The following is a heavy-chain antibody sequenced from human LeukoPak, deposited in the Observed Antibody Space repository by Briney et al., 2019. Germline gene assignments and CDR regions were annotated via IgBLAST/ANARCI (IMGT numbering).Heavy chain of an antibody. CDR1: GGSFSGHY. V-gene: IGHV4-34*01. Sequence: SETLSLTCAVYGGSFSGHYWSWIRQPPGKGLEWIGEINHSGSTNYNPSLESRVTISVDTSKNHFSLKLSSVTAADTAVYYCASGQYYDLWSGYYVDWGQGTLVTVSA. J-gene: IGHJ4*02. CDR3: ASGQYYDLWSGYYVD. CDR2: INHSGST. D-gene: IGHD3-3*01.